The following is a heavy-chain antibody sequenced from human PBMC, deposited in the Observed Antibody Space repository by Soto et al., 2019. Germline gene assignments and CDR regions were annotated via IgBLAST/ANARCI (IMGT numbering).Heavy chain of an antibody. J-gene: IGHJ5*02. Sequence: SETLSLTCTVSGGSISSYYWSWSRQPAGKGLEWIGRIYTSGSTNYNPSLKSRVTMSVDTSKNQFSLKLSSVTAADTAVYYCARQYDYVWGSYRPAGFDPWGQGTLVTVSS. CDR3: ARQYDYVWGSYRPAGFDP. CDR2: IYTSGST. CDR1: GGSISSYY. V-gene: IGHV4-4*07. D-gene: IGHD3-16*02.